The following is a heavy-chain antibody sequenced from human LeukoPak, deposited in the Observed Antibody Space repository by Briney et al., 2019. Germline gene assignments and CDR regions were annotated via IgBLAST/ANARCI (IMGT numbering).Heavy chain of an antibody. CDR2: INPSGGST. Sequence: ASVKISCKASGYTFTSYYMHWVRQAPGQGLEWMGIINPSGGSTSYAQKFQGRVTMTRDTSTSTVYMELSSLRSEDTAVYYCARGGPFIVVVVAVSWFDPWGQGTLVTVSS. J-gene: IGHJ5*02. V-gene: IGHV1-46*01. D-gene: IGHD2-15*01. CDR1: GYTFTSYY. CDR3: ARGGPFIVVVVAVSWFDP.